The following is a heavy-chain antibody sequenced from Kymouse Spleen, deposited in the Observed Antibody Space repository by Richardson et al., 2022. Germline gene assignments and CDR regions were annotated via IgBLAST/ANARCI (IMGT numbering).Heavy chain of an antibody. D-gene: IGHD3-3*01. V-gene: IGHV4-61*01. CDR1: GGSVSSGSYY. CDR2: IYYSGST. CDR3: ARKAIFGVNYYGMDV. J-gene: IGHJ6*02. Sequence: QVQLQESGPGLVKPSETLSLTCTVSGGSVSSGSYYWSWIRQPPGKGLEWIGYIYYSGSTNYNPSLKSRVTISVDTSKNQFSLKLSSVTAADTAVYYCARKAIFGVNYYGMDVWGQGTTVTVSS.